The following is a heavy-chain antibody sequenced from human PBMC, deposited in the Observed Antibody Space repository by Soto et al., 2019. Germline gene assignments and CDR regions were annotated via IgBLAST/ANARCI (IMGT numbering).Heavy chain of an antibody. CDR3: ARDNSGFWGSYFDS. Sequence: TLSLTCTVSDGSISTYYWSWIRQPPVKGLEWIWHVFTSGTTNYTPSLKSRVSMSLDTATNQFSLKLRSVTAADTAVYYCARDNSGFWGSYFDSWGQGKLVTVSS. J-gene: IGHJ4*02. D-gene: IGHD3-16*01. V-gene: IGHV4-4*07. CDR2: VFTSGTT. CDR1: DGSISTYY.